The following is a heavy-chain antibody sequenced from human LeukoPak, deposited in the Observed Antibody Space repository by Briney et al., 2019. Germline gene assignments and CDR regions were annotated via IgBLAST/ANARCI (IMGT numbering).Heavy chain of an antibody. D-gene: IGHD6-13*01. V-gene: IGHV4-4*07. J-gene: IGHJ4*02. CDR3: ARGSSWYRTDFDY. CDR2: IYASGRT. CDR1: GASINSSY. Sequence: PSETLSLTCTVSGASINSSYWSWIRQPGGKGLEWIGRIYASGRTDYNPSLKSRVTMSADTSKNQFSLNLSSVTAADTAVYYCARGSSWYRTDFDYWGQGTLVTVSS.